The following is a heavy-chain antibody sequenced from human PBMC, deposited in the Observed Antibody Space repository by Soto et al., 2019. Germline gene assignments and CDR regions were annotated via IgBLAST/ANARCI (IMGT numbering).Heavy chain of an antibody. CDR2: ISGSGGSS. Sequence: GGSLRLSCAAAGFAFSTYAMTWVRQAPGKGLEWVSVISGSGGSSYYAASVKGRFTISRDNSKNTLFLQMNGLRAEDTAVYYCAKVTKRAAAGRYEYYKYGMDVWGQGTSVTVSS. CDR1: GFAFSTYA. V-gene: IGHV3-23*01. CDR3: AKVTKRAAAGRYEYYKYGMDV. J-gene: IGHJ6*02. D-gene: IGHD6-13*01.